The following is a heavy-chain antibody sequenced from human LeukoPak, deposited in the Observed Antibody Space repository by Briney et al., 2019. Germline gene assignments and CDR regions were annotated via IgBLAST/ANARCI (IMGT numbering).Heavy chain of an antibody. CDR1: GYTFTDYD. CDR2: INPNSGNT. Sequence: ASVKVSCKASGYTFTDYDINWVRQATGQGLEWMGWINPNSGNTEYAQKFQGRVTMTRNSSISTAYMELSSLRSEDTAVYYCARRTASSSWYRARLLNFDYWGQGILVTVSS. D-gene: IGHD6-13*01. CDR3: ARRTASSSWYRARLLNFDY. V-gene: IGHV1-8*01. J-gene: IGHJ4*02.